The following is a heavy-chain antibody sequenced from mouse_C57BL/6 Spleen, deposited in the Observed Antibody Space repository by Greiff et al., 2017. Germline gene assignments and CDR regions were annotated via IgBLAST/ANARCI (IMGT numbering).Heavy chain of an antibody. CDR2: IYPGSGST. Sequence: QVHVQQPGAELVKPGASVKMSCKASGYTFTSYWITWVKQRPGQGLEWIGDIYPGSGSTNYNEKFKSKATLTVDTSSSTAYMQLSSLTSEDSAVXEGAIYYSNPYAMDYWGQGTSVTVSS. CDR3: AIYYSNPYAMDY. V-gene: IGHV1-55*01. D-gene: IGHD2-5*01. CDR1: GYTFTSYW. J-gene: IGHJ4*01.